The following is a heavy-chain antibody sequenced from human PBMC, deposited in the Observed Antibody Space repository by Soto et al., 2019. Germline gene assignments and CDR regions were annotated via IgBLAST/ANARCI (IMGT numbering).Heavy chain of an antibody. V-gene: IGHV3-48*01. CDR2: ISSSSSTI. CDR3: ARDSYVLRFLEWSPYYYYYGMDV. D-gene: IGHD3-3*01. Sequence: GGSLRLSCAASGFTFSSYSMNWVRQAPGKGLEWVSYISSSSSTIYYADSVKGRFTISRDNAKNSLYLQMNSLRAEDTAVYYCARDSYVLRFLEWSPYYYYYGMDVWGQGTTVTVSS. J-gene: IGHJ6*02. CDR1: GFTFSSYS.